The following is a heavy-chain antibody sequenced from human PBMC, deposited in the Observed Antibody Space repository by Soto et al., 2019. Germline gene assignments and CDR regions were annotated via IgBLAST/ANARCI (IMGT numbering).Heavy chain of an antibody. Sequence: AGSLRLSCAASGFTFSSYAMSWVRQAPGKGLEWVSAISGSGGSTYYADSVKGRFTISRDNSKNMLYLQMNSLRAEDTAVYYCAKYTDYYYYYYMDVWGKGTTVTVSS. CDR1: GFTFSSYA. CDR3: AKYTDYYYYYYMDV. V-gene: IGHV3-23*01. CDR2: ISGSGGST. D-gene: IGHD2-2*02. J-gene: IGHJ6*03.